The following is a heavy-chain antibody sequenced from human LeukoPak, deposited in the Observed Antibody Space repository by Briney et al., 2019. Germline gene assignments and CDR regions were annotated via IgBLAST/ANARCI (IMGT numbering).Heavy chain of an antibody. J-gene: IGHJ6*03. CDR1: GFTFSSYA. Sequence: GGSLRLSCAASGFTFSSYAMHWVRQAPGKGLEWVAVISYDGSNKYYADSVKGRFTISRDNSKNTLYLQMNSLRAEDTAVYYCARDGWVRGVISVYYYYYMDVWGKGTTVTVSS. D-gene: IGHD3-10*01. CDR3: ARDGWVRGVISVYYYYYMDV. V-gene: IGHV3-30*04. CDR2: ISYDGSNK.